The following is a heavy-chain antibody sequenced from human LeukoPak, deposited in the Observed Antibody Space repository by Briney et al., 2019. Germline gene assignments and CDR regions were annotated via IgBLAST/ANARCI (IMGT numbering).Heavy chain of an antibody. J-gene: IGHJ1*01. D-gene: IGHD3-22*01. CDR3: ARGRWITMIVVVIASQYFQH. Sequence: GASVKVSCKASGYTFTGYYMHWVRQAPGQGLERMGRINPNSGGTNYAQKFQGRVTMTRDTPISTAYMELSRLRSDDTAVYYCARGRWITMIVVVIASQYFQHWGQGTLVTVSS. CDR2: INPNSGGT. V-gene: IGHV1-2*06. CDR1: GYTFTGYY.